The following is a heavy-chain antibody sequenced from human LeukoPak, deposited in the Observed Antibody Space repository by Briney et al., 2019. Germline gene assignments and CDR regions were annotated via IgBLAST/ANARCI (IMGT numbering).Heavy chain of an antibody. V-gene: IGHV1-8*01. Sequence: ASVKVSCKASGYTFTSYDINWVRQATGQGLEWMGWMNPNSGNTGYAQKFQGRVTMTRNTSISTAYMELSSLRSEDTAVYYCATGYSSSWYRVESTNAFDIWGQGTMVTVSS. CDR3: ATGYSSSWYRVESTNAFDI. CDR2: MNPNSGNT. D-gene: IGHD6-13*01. CDR1: GYTFTSYD. J-gene: IGHJ3*02.